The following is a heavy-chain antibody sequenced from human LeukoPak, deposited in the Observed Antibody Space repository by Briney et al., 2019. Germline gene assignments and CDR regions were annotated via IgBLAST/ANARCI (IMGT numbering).Heavy chain of an antibody. CDR3: ARYTSSSSYWYFDL. CDR2: INHSGST. D-gene: IGHD6-13*01. CDR1: GGSFSGYY. V-gene: IGHV4-34*01. Sequence: SETLSLTCAVYGGSFSGYYWSWIRQPPGKGLEWIGEINHSGSTNYNPSLKSRVTISVDTSKNQFSLKLSSVTAADTAVYYCARYTSSSSYWYFDLWGRGTLVTVSS. J-gene: IGHJ2*01.